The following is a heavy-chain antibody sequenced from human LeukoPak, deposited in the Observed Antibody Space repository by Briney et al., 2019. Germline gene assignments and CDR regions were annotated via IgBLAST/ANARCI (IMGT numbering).Heavy chain of an antibody. CDR2: ISWNSGSI. J-gene: IGHJ3*02. CDR1: GFTFSRYW. Sequence: PGGSLRLSCAASGFTFSRYWMNWVRQAPGKGLEWVSGISWNSGSIGYADSVKGRFTISRDNAKNSLYLQMNSLRAEDMALYYCAKGLKYYYDSSGYQIDAFDIWGQGTMVTVSS. CDR3: AKGLKYYYDSSGYQIDAFDI. V-gene: IGHV3-9*03. D-gene: IGHD3-22*01.